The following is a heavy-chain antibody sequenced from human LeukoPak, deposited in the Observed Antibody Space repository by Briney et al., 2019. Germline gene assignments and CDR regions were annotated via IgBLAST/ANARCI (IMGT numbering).Heavy chain of an antibody. J-gene: IGHJ4*02. CDR1: GFMLNVYY. Sequence: GGSLRLSCEASGFMLNVYYMSWFRLAPGKGLEWIGYISPTGSYTTYADSVRGRFTISRDNAKNLLFLQMNDLKTEDTAVYYCARKLGGTQCGGDCFFDHWGQGTRVAVSS. D-gene: IGHD2-21*02. CDR2: ISPTGSYT. CDR3: ARKLGGTQCGGDCFFDH. V-gene: IGHV3-11*03.